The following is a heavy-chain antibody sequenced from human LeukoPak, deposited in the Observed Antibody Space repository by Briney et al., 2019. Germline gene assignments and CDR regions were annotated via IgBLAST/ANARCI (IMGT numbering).Heavy chain of an antibody. CDR3: ARHARYCSGGSCYYYFDY. Sequence: SETLSLTCTVSGGSISSSIYYWGWIRQPPGKGLEWIGSIYYSGSTYYNPSLKSRVTISVDTSKNQFSLKLSSVTAADTAVYYCARHARYCSGGSCYYYFDYWGQGTLVTVSS. CDR1: GGSISSSIYY. CDR2: IYYSGST. J-gene: IGHJ4*02. D-gene: IGHD2-15*01. V-gene: IGHV4-39*01.